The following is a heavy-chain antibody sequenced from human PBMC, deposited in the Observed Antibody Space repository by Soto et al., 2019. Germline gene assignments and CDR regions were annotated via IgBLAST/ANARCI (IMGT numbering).Heavy chain of an antibody. CDR3: ARTTYYDFWSGYHPSGYYYGMDV. CDR1: GFSLSTSGMC. CDR2: IDWDDDK. Sequence: SGPTLVNPTQTLTLTCTFSGFSLSTSGMCVSWIRQPPGKALEWLALIDWDDDKYYSTSLKTRLTISKDTSKNQVVLTMTNMDPVDTATYYCARTTYYDFWSGYHPSGYYYGMDVWGQGTTVTGSS. D-gene: IGHD3-3*01. J-gene: IGHJ6*02. V-gene: IGHV2-70*01.